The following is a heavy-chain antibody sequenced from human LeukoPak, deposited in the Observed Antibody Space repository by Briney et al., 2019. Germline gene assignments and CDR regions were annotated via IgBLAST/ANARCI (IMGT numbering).Heavy chain of an antibody. V-gene: IGHV4-34*01. D-gene: IGHD5-24*01. CDR1: GGSFSGYY. Sequence: SETLFLTCAVYGGSFSGYYWSWIRQPPGKGLEWIGEINHSGSTNYNPSLKTRVTISLDTSKTQFSVNVTSLTAADTAVYYCARGHWGGYNRFDYWGRGTHVTVSS. J-gene: IGHJ4*02. CDR2: INHSGST. CDR3: ARGHWGGYNRFDY.